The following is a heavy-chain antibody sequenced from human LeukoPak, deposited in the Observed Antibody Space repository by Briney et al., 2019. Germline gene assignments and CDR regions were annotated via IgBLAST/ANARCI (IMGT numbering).Heavy chain of an antibody. CDR2: IIPIFGTA. V-gene: IGHV1-69*13. Sequence: GASVKVSCKASGGTFSSYAISWVRQAPGQGLEWMGGIIPIFGTANYAQKFQGRVTITADESTSTAYMELSSLRSEDTAVYYCARCLDCGDYRAFDYWGQGTLVTVSS. D-gene: IGHD4-17*01. CDR3: ARCLDCGDYRAFDY. J-gene: IGHJ4*02. CDR1: GGTFSSYA.